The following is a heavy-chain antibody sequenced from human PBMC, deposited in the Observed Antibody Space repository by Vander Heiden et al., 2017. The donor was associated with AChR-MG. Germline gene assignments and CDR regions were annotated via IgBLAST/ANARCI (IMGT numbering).Heavy chain of an antibody. J-gene: IGHJ5*02. V-gene: IGHV3-11*06. CDR1: GFIFKDFY. Sequence: QVQLVESGGDLVKPGGSVRLSCAASGFIFKDFYMSWIRLAPGKGPEWISYISTTGSNTNYAESVKGRFIVSRDNAKNSVYLQMNSLRVEDTAIYYCARDRDHYNNSGYFAPFDPWGQGTLVTVSS. D-gene: IGHD3-22*01. CDR3: ARDRDHYNNSGYFAPFDP. CDR2: ISTTGSNT.